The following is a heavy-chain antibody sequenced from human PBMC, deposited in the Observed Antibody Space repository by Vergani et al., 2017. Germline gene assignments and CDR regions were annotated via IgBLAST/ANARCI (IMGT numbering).Heavy chain of an antibody. D-gene: IGHD2-15*01. J-gene: IGHJ4*02. CDR3: ATAGAAYCRGASCYDFCEY. V-gene: IGHV3-30*02. CDR2: TRYDGIVE. Sequence: QVQLVESGGGVVQPGGSLRLSCAASGFTFTNYGMHWVRQAPGKGLEWVAFTRYDGIVEYYGASVRGRFTISRDNSKNTLYLQMNRLRPEDTAVYYCATAGAAYCRGASCYDFCEYWGQGTLVTVAS. CDR1: GFTFTNYG.